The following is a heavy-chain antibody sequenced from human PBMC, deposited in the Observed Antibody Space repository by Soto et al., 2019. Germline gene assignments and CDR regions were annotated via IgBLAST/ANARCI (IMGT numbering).Heavy chain of an antibody. J-gene: IGHJ3*02. CDR3: AREYAGDAFDI. CDR2: IWYDGSNK. CDR1: GFTFSSYG. V-gene: IGHV3-33*01. D-gene: IGHD6-13*01. Sequence: QVQLVESGGGVVQPGRSLRLSCAASGFTFSSYGMHWVRQAPGKGLEWVAVIWYDGSNKYYADSVKGRFTISRDNSKNTLYLQMNSLRAEDTAVYYCAREYAGDAFDIWGQGTMVTASS.